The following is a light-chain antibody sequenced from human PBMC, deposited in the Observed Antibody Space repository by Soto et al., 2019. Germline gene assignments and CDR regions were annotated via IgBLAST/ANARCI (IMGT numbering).Light chain of an antibody. V-gene: IGKV3-20*01. CDR1: QSISSSY. CDR2: GVS. CDR3: QQYVTSPYI. J-gene: IGKJ2*01. Sequence: DIVLTQSPGTLSLSPGERATLSCRASQSISSSYLAWYQQKPGQAPRLLIHGVSTRATGIPDRFSGSGSGTDFTLTISRLEPEDFAVYYCQQYVTSPYIFGRGTKLEIK.